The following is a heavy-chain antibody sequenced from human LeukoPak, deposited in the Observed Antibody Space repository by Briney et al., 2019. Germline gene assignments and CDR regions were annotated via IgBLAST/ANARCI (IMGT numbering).Heavy chain of an antibody. J-gene: IGHJ4*02. CDR3: ARDHSSGWYSDYFDY. D-gene: IGHD6-19*01. V-gene: IGHV3-33*01. CDR1: GFTFSSYG. Sequence: GGSLRLSCAASGFTFSSYGMHWVRQAPGKGLEWVAVIWYDGSNKYYADSVKGRFTISRDNSKNTLYLQMNSLRAEDSAVYYCARDHSSGWYSDYFDYWGQGTLVTVSS. CDR2: IWYDGSNK.